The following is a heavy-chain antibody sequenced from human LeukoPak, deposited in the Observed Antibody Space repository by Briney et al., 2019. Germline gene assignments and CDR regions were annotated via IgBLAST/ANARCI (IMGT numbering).Heavy chain of an antibody. Sequence: GASVKVSCKASGYTFTSYDINWVRQATGQGLEWMGWMNPNSGNTGYAQKFQGRVTMTRNTSISTAYMELSSLRSEDTAVYHCARPVRGYRRFDPWGQGTLVTVSS. V-gene: IGHV1-8*01. CDR3: ARPVRGYRRFDP. CDR2: MNPNSGNT. CDR1: GYTFTSYD. D-gene: IGHD1-14*01. J-gene: IGHJ5*02.